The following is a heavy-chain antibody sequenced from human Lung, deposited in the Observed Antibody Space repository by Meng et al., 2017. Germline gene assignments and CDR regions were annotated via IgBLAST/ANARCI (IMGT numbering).Heavy chain of an antibody. CDR2: INHGGST. Sequence: VQLQPWGAGLLRPSENLFLTCAVYGGSISGSYWSWIRQSPAKWLEWIGKINHGGSTNYNPSLESRVTISVDTPKNQFSLRLTSMTVADTAVYYCARERHSTIIRGVIDFWGQGALVTVSS. D-gene: IGHD3-10*01. CDR1: GGSISGSY. V-gene: IGHV4-34*01. J-gene: IGHJ4*02. CDR3: ARERHSTIIRGVIDF.